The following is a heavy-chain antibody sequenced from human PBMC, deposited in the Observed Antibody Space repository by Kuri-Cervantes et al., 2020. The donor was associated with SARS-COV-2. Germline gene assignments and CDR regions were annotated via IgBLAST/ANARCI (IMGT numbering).Heavy chain of an antibody. CDR1: GGSISSSSYY. D-gene: IGHD3-22*01. CDR3: ARTSGYYSDYFDY. Sequence: GSLRLSCTVSGGSISSSSYYWGWIRQPPGKGLGWIGSIYYSGSTYYNPSLKSRVTISVDTSKNQFSLKLSSVTAADTAVYYCARTSGYYSDYFDYWGQGTLVTVSS. V-gene: IGHV4-39*01. J-gene: IGHJ4*02. CDR2: IYYSGST.